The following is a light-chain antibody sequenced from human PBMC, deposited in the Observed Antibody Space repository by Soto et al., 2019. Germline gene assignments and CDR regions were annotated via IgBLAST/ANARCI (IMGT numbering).Light chain of an antibody. CDR3: LQDYNYPRT. CDR1: QDIRNE. CDR2: AAS. J-gene: IGKJ1*01. Sequence: AIQMTQSPSSLSAAVGNRVTITCRASQDIRNELGWYQQKPGKAPNLLIYAASSLHTGVPSRFSGSGSGSYFTLTISGLQPDDFATYYCLQDYNYPRTFGRGTKVEVK. V-gene: IGKV1-6*02.